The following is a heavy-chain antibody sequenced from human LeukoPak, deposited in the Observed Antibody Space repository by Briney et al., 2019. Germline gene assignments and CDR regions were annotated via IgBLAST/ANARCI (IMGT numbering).Heavy chain of an antibody. CDR2: ISGNGDNT. V-gene: IGHV3-23*01. CDR3: AKNSGHDSYGYYDMDV. Sequence: PGGSLRLSCEASGFSFGNYAMHWVRQAPGKGLEWVSSISGNGDNTYYPDSIKGRFTISRDNSKNTLFLQMNSLRPQYTAVYYFAKNSGHDSYGYYDMDVWGKGGTVTVSS. J-gene: IGHJ6*03. D-gene: IGHD5-12*01. CDR1: GFSFGNYA.